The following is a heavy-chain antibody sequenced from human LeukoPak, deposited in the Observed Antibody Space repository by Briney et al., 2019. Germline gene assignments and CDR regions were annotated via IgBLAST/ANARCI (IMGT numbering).Heavy chain of an antibody. CDR1: GFTFSSYA. Sequence: GRSLRLSCAASGFTFSSYAMHWVRQAPGKGLEWVAAISYDGSNKYYADSVKGRFTISRDNSKNTLYLQMNSLRAEDTAVYYCARYGVVPAAISHYYGMDVWGRGTTVTVSS. D-gene: IGHD2-2*02. CDR3: ARYGVVPAAISHYYGMDV. V-gene: IGHV3-30*04. J-gene: IGHJ6*04. CDR2: ISYDGSNK.